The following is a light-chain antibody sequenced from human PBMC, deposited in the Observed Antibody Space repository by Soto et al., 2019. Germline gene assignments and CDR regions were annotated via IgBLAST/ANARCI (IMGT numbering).Light chain of an antibody. V-gene: IGKV3-11*01. J-gene: IGKJ4*01. CDR1: QSVGTY. Sequence: EIVLTQSPATLSLSPGERATLSCRASQSVGTYLAWYQKKPGQAPRLLIYDASNRATGIPARFSGSGSGTDFTLTISGLEPEDVAVYYCQQRTNWPPLTFGGGTKVEIK. CDR2: DAS. CDR3: QQRTNWPPLT.